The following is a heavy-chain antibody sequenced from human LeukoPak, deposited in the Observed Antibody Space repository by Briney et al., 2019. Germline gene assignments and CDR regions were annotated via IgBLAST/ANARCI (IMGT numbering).Heavy chain of an antibody. CDR2: INQDGSEK. D-gene: IGHD3-3*01. V-gene: IGHV3-7*01. J-gene: IGHJ4*02. Sequence: GGSLRLSCAASGFTFNSYWMNWVRQAPGKGLEWVASINQDGSEKYYVDSVKGRFTISRDNAKNSLYLQMNSLRAEDTAVYYCARVPDDFWSGYYDYWGQGTLVTVSS. CDR1: GFTFNSYW. CDR3: ARVPDDFWSGYYDY.